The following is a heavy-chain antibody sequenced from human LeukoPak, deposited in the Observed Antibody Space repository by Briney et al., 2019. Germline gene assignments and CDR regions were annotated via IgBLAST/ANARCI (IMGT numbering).Heavy chain of an antibody. V-gene: IGHV3-11*04. CDR3: ARRHESHDAFDI. Sequence: KTGGSLRLSCAASGFTFSDYYMSWIRQAPGKGLEWVSYISSSGSTIYYADSVKGRFTISRDNAKNSLYLQMNSLRAEDTAVYYCARRHESHDAFDIWGQGTMVTVSS. J-gene: IGHJ3*02. CDR2: ISSSGSTI. CDR1: GFTFSDYY.